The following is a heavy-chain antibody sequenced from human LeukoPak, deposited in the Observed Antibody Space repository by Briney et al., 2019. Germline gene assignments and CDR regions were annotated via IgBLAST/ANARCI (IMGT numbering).Heavy chain of an antibody. Sequence: SETLSLTCAVYGGSFSGYYWSWIRQPPGKGLEWIGEINHSGSTNYNPSLKSRVTISVDTSKNQFSLKVSFVTAADTAVYYCARESSSGWWDLDYWGQGTLVTVSS. D-gene: IGHD6-19*01. CDR1: GGSFSGYY. V-gene: IGHV4-34*01. CDR2: INHSGST. J-gene: IGHJ4*02. CDR3: ARESSSGWWDLDY.